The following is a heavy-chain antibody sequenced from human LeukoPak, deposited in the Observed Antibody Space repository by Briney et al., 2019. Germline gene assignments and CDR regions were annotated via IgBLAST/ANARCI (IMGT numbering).Heavy chain of an antibody. V-gene: IGHV1-46*01. D-gene: IGHD3-3*01. J-gene: IGHJ4*02. CDR3: AKPQASQYDFWSGIY. CDR1: GYTFTSYY. CDR2: INPSGGST. Sequence: GASVKVSCKAPGYTFTSYYMHWVRQAPGQGLEWMGIINPSGGSTSYAQKFQGRVTMTRDTSTSTVYMELSSLRSEDTAVYYCAKPQASQYDFWSGIYWGQGTLVTVSS.